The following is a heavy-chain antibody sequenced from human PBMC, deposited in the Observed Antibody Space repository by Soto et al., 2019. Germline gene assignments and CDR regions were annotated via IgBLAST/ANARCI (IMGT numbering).Heavy chain of an antibody. V-gene: IGHV4-59*08. D-gene: IGHD6-19*01. CDR1: RDSISSYY. CDR3: ARAVGDPLYYLDY. Sequence: QVQLQESGPGLVRPSETLSLTCTVSRDSISSYYWILIRQSPGKGLEWIGYTDYSGNTNYNPSLKSGVTISGDTSKNQFSLRLSSVTAADTAVYYCARAVGDPLYYLDYWGQGTLVTVSS. J-gene: IGHJ4*02. CDR2: TDYSGNT.